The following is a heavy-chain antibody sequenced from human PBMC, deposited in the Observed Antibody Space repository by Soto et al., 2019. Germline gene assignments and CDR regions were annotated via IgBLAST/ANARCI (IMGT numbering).Heavy chain of an antibody. CDR3: EYSDILTGWGFDP. D-gene: IGHD3-9*01. J-gene: IGHJ5*02. Sequence: GGSLRLSCAASGFTFSDYYMSWIRQAPGKGLEWVSYISSSSSYTNYADSVKGRFTISRDNAKNSLYLQMNSLRAEDTAVYYCEYSDILTGWGFDPWGQGTLVTVSS. CDR1: GFTFSDYY. CDR2: ISSSSSYT. V-gene: IGHV3-11*06.